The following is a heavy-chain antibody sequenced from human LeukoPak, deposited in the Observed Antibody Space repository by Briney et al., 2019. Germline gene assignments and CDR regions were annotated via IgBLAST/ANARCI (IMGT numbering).Heavy chain of an antibody. Sequence: SETLSLTCTVSGGSISSSSYYWGWIRQPPGKGLEWIGSIYYSGSTYYNPSLKSRVTISVDTSKNQFSLKLSSVTAADTAVYYCARDLGIRYFDWSSGDWFDPWGQGTLVTVSS. J-gene: IGHJ5*02. V-gene: IGHV4-39*02. CDR3: ARDLGIRYFDWSSGDWFDP. CDR2: IYYSGST. D-gene: IGHD3-9*01. CDR1: GGSISSSSYY.